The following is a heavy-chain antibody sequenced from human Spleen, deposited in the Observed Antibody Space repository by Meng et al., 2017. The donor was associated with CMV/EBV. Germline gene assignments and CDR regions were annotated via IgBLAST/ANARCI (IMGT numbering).Heavy chain of an antibody. Sequence: GGSLRLSCVASGFIFNDYGMSWVRQAPGKGLEWVSGINWNGGDTHYADSVKGRFTISRDNTKNSLYLRMNSLRVEDTAVYYCARAQVYYFDSWGQGTLVTVSS. J-gene: IGHJ4*02. CDR3: ARAQVYYFDS. CDR1: GFIFNDYG. V-gene: IGHV3-20*04. D-gene: IGHD2-8*01. CDR2: INWNGGDT.